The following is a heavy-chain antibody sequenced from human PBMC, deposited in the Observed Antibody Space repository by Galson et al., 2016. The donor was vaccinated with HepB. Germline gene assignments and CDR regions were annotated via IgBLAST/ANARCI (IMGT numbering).Heavy chain of an antibody. D-gene: IGHD6-25*01. V-gene: IGHV3-7*03. CDR1: GITMSTYW. CDR3: AYGGGWTSEY. Sequence: SLRLSCAGSGITMSTYWINWVRQAPGKGLEWVANIKEDGSERNYVDSVRGRFTISVDSADKSLYLQINSLRAEDTAVYYCAYGGGWTSEYWGQGTLVTVSS. J-gene: IGHJ4*02. CDR2: IKEDGSER.